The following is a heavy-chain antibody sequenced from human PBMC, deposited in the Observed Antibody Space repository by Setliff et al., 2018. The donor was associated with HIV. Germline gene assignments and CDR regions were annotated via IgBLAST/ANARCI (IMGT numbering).Heavy chain of an antibody. Sequence: SETLSLTCSVSGDSISHYYWSWIRQPPGKGLEWIGDIFTSATTNFNYNPSLKSRVTMSIDTSKNQFSLKLRSVTAADTAFYYCARQVSIPGVAVTPLDYWGQGSLVTVSS. V-gene: IGHV4-59*08. CDR3: ARQVSIPGVAVTPLDY. D-gene: IGHD3-3*01. CDR1: GDSISHYY. CDR2: IFTSATTNF. J-gene: IGHJ4*02.